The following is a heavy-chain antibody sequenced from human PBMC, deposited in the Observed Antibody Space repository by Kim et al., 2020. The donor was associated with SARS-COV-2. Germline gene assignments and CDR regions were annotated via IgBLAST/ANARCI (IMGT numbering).Heavy chain of an antibody. J-gene: IGHJ4*02. CDR3: AKDWGSSYIAAAGTFDY. V-gene: IGHV3-23*01. Sequence: GGSLRLSCAASGFTFSSYAMSWVRQAPGKGLEWVSAISGSGGSTYYADSVKGRFTISRDNSKNTLYLQMNSLRAEDTAVYYCAKDWGSSYIAAAGTFDYWGQGTLVTVSS. CDR1: GFTFSSYA. CDR2: ISGSGGST. D-gene: IGHD6-13*01.